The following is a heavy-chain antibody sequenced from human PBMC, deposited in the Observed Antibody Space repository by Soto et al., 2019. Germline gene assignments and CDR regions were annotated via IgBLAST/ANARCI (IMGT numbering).Heavy chain of an antibody. J-gene: IGHJ3*02. CDR3: APHVSCSGGSCQYDAFAI. D-gene: IGHD2-15*01. Sequence: EVQVLESGGGLVQPGGSLRLSCEGSGFTVSSHAMTWIRQAPGKGPEWVSTVTADGGTYYADSVKGRFAMSRDTSENTLYLQMNVLGAEDTAAYYCAPHVSCSGGSCQYDAFAIRGQGTMVTVSS. CDR1: GFTVSSHA. CDR2: VTADGGT. V-gene: IGHV3-23*01.